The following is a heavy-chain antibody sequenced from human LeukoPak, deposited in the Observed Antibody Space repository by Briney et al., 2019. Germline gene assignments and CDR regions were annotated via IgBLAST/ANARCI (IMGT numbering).Heavy chain of an antibody. Sequence: PSETLSLTCAVYGGSFSGYYWSWIRQPPGKGLERIGEINHSGSTNYNPSLKSRVTISVDTSKNQFSLKLSSVTAADTAVYYCARGTGVRKSIDYWGQGTLVTVSS. CDR3: ARGTGVRKSIDY. J-gene: IGHJ4*02. V-gene: IGHV4-34*01. CDR1: GGSFSGYY. D-gene: IGHD3-10*01. CDR2: INHSGST.